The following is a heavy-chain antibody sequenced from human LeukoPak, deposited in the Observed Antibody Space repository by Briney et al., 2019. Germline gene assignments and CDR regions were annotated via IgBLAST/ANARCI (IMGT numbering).Heavy chain of an antibody. CDR3: ARVNIIVGSSGYITYYFDY. D-gene: IGHD3-22*01. CDR2: IYYSGST. CDR1: GGSISSSSYY. V-gene: IGHV4-39*07. Sequence: SETLSLTCTVSGGSISSSSYYWGWIRQPPGKGLEWIGSIYYSGSTYYNPSLKSRVTISVDTSKNQFSLKLSSVTAADTAVYYCARVNIIVGSSGYITYYFDYWGQGTLVTVSS. J-gene: IGHJ4*02.